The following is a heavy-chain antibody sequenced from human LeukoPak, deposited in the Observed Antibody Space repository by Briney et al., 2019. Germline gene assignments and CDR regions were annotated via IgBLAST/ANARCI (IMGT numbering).Heavy chain of an antibody. D-gene: IGHD4-23*01. Sequence: PSETLSLTCTVSGGSIRSSSDCWGWIRQPPGKGLEWIGSIDYSGNAYYNPSLKSRLTMSVDTSKNQFSLRLSSVTAADTAVYYCARDTYGGNDYFDYWGQGTLVTVSS. CDR2: IDYSGNA. CDR3: ARDTYGGNDYFDY. J-gene: IGHJ4*02. CDR1: GGSIRSSSDC. V-gene: IGHV4-39*07.